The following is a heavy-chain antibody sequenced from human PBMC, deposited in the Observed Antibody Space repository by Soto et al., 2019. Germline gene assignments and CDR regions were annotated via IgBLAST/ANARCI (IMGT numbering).Heavy chain of an antibody. D-gene: IGHD2-2*01. CDR1: GGSISSYY. CDR2: IYYSGNT. J-gene: IGHJ6*03. CDR3: ARLLFSAEYYYYMDV. Sequence: SETLSLTCTVSGGSISSYYWSWIRQPPGKGLEWIGYIYYSGNTNNSPTLKSRVTISVDKYKNQFSLKISSVTDADKAVYYSARLLFSAEYYYYMDVWGKGTTVTVSS. V-gene: IGHV4-59*08.